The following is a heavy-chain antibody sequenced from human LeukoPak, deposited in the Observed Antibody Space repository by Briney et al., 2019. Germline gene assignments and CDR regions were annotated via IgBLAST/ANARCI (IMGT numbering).Heavy chain of an antibody. CDR3: AKVAYYYDSSGSDY. D-gene: IGHD3-22*01. J-gene: IGHJ4*02. Sequence: GGSLRLSCAASGFTFSSYAMSWVRQAPGKGLEWVSAISGSGGSTYYADSVKGRFTISRDNSKNTLYPQMNSLRAEDTAVYYCAKVAYYYDSSGSDYWGQGTLVTVSS. V-gene: IGHV3-23*01. CDR1: GFTFSSYA. CDR2: ISGSGGST.